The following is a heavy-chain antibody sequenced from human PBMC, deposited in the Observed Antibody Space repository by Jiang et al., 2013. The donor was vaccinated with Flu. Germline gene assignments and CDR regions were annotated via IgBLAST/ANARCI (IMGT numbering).Heavy chain of an antibody. Sequence: GAEVKKPGSSVKVSCKASGGTFNNYALSWVRQAPGQGLEWMGWISAYNGNTNYAQKLQGRVTMTTDTSTSTAYMELRSLRSDDTAVYYCATLIRGSRVAEDYWGQGTLVTVSS. CDR2: ISAYNGNT. V-gene: IGHV1-18*01. D-gene: IGHD6-19*01. CDR3: ATLIRGSRVAEDY. CDR1: GGTFNNYA. J-gene: IGHJ4*02.